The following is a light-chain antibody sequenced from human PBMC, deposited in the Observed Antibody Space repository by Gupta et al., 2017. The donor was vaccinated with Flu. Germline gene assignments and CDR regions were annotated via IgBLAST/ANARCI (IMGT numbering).Light chain of an antibody. J-gene: IGLJ3*02. CDR1: NLGNKN. Sequence: SYELTQPPSVSVSPGQPGSITCSGDNLGNKNVCWYQQKAGQSPVLVIYQDTKRPSGIPERFSGSNSENTATLTITRTQAMDEADYYCQAWDSSTKWVFGGGTKLTVL. CDR2: QDT. CDR3: QAWDSSTKWV. V-gene: IGLV3-1*01.